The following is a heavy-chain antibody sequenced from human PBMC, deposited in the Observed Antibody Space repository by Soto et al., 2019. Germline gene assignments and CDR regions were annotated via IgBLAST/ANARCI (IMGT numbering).Heavy chain of an antibody. V-gene: IGHV1-69*01. J-gene: IGHJ4*02. CDR1: GGTFSSFA. CDR2: IIPIFGTT. CDR3: ARDRDHTYDY. Sequence: QVQLVQSGAEVKKPGSSVKVSCKASGGTFSSFAISWVRQAPGQGLEWMGGIIPIFGTTNYAQKFQGRVTITADDSTSTAYMEVTTLRSEDTAVYYCARDRDHTYDYWGQGTLVTVSS.